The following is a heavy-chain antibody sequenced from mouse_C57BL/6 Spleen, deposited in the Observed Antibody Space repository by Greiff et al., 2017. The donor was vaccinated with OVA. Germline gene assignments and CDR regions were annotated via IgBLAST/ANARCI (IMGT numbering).Heavy chain of an antibody. CDR3: AIYYYGSSYVGYFDV. V-gene: IGHV1-72*01. Sequence: QVQLQQPGAELVKPGASVKLSCKASGYTFTSYWMHWVKQRPGRGLEWIGRIDPNSGGTKYNSKFQSKATLTVDKPSSTAYMQLSSLTSEDSAVYYCAIYYYGSSYVGYFDVWGTGTTVTVSS. CDR1: GYTFTSYW. J-gene: IGHJ1*03. CDR2: IDPNSGGT. D-gene: IGHD1-1*01.